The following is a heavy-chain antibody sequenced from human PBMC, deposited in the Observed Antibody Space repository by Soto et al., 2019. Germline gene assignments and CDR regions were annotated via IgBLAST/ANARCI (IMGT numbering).Heavy chain of an antibody. Sequence: TSETLSLTCAVYGGSFSGYDWSWIRQPPGKGLEWIGEINHSGSTNYNPSLKSRVTISVDTSKNQFSLKLSSVTAADTAVYYCARGQSSLLLDCWGQGVLVTVSS. CDR3: ARGQSSLLLDC. D-gene: IGHD2-8*02. J-gene: IGHJ4*02. V-gene: IGHV4-34*01. CDR1: GGSFSGYD. CDR2: INHSGST.